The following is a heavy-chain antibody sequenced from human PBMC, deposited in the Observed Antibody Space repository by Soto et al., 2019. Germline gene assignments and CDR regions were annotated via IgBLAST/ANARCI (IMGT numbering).Heavy chain of an antibody. CDR1: GFTFSSYA. CDR2: ITGSGDST. J-gene: IGHJ4*02. Sequence: EVQLLESGGGLVQPGGSLRLSCAASGFTFSSYAMSWVRQAPGKGLEWVSAITGSGDSTYYADSVKGRFTVSRDNSKNTLYLQMTSLTADDTAVYYCAKVFVFTIREGFDYWGLGTLVTVSS. CDR3: AKVFVFTIREGFDY. V-gene: IGHV3-23*01. D-gene: IGHD3-3*01.